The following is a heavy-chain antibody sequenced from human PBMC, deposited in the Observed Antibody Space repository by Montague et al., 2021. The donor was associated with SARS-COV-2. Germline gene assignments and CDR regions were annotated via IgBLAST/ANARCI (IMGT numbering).Heavy chain of an antibody. CDR3: ARGRGGRPWYFDY. J-gene: IGHJ4*02. CDR1: GFTFSSYD. D-gene: IGHD1-26*01. CDR2: IGTAGDT. Sequence: LRLSFAASGFTFSSYDMHWFRQATGKGLEWVSAIGTAGDTYYPGSVKGRFTISRENAKNSLYLQMNSLRAGDTAVYYCARGRGGRPWYFDYWGQGTLVTVSS. V-gene: IGHV3-13*01.